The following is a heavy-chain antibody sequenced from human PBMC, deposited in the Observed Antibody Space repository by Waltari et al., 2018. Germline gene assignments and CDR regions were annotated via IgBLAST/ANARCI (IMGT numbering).Heavy chain of an antibody. Sequence: QLQLRESGPGLLQPSETLSLTCRVSGDSIGSGCSYWGCIRQAPGKGLEWIGSIYFAGSTYYNPSLKSRLTISVDTSKNQFSLRLSSVTAADTAVYYCAREVGGSSWSTTPRGDAFDIWGQGTMVTVSS. J-gene: IGHJ3*02. CDR2: IYFAGST. CDR1: GDSIGSGCSY. CDR3: AREVGGSSWSTTPRGDAFDI. V-gene: IGHV4-39*07. D-gene: IGHD6-13*01.